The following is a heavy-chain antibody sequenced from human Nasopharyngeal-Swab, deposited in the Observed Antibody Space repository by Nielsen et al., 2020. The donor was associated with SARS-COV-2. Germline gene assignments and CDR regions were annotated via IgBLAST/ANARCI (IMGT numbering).Heavy chain of an antibody. V-gene: IGHV4-59*12. J-gene: IGHJ4*02. D-gene: IGHD3-3*01. CDR1: GGSISSFY. CDR2: IYYSGST. CDR3: ARASRGIFGVVSTFDY. Sequence: SETLSLTCTVSGGSISSFYWSWIRQPPGQGLEWIGYIYYSGSTNYNPSLKSRVTISVDTSKNQFSLKLSSVTAADTAVYYCARASRGIFGVVSTFDYWGQGTLVTVSS.